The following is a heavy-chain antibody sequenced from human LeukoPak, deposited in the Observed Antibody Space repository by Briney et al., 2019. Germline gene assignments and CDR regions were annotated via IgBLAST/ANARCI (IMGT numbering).Heavy chain of an antibody. CDR1: GFTVSSNY. Sequence: GGSLRLSCAASGFTVSSNYMSWVRQAPGKGLEWVSVIYSGGSTYYADSVKGRFTISRDNSKNTLYLQMSSLRAEDTAVYYCARGGQIDYGDYRIDYWGQGTLVTVSS. D-gene: IGHD4-17*01. CDR2: IYSGGST. CDR3: ARGGQIDYGDYRIDY. J-gene: IGHJ4*02. V-gene: IGHV3-66*01.